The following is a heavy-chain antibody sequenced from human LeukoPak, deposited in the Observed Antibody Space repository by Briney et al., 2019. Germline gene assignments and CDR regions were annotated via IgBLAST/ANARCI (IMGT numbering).Heavy chain of an antibody. V-gene: IGHV1-2*02. Sequence: ASVKVSCTASGYTFTGYYMHWVRQAPGQGLEWMGWINPNSGSTNYAQKFKGRVTMTRDTSISTTYMELNSLRSDDTALYYCTRDRGYGWYVSDHWGQGTLVTVSS. D-gene: IGHD6-19*01. J-gene: IGHJ4*02. CDR3: TRDRGYGWYVSDH. CDR2: INPNSGST. CDR1: GYTFTGYY.